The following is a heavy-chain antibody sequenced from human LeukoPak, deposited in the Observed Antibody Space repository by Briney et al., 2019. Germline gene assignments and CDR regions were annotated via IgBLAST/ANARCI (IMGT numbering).Heavy chain of an antibody. CDR3: VRQRDAGDYLGYFDY. CDR1: GGSISSYY. D-gene: IGHD4-17*01. V-gene: IGHV4-4*07. CDR2: IYTSGST. Sequence: PSETLSLTCTVSGGSISSYYWSWIRQPAGKGLEWIGRIYTSGSTNYNPSLKSRVTMSVDTSKNQFSLKLSSVTAADTAVYNCVRQRDAGDYLGYFDYWDQGTLVTVSS. J-gene: IGHJ4*02.